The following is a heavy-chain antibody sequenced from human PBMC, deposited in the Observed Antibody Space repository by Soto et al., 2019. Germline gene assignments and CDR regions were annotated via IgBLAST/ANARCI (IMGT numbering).Heavy chain of an antibody. Sequence: QVQLVQSGAEVKKPGASVKVSCKASGYTITGYYMHWVRQAPGQGLEWMGWINPNSGGTNYAQKLQGRVTMTRDTSISTAYMELSRLRSDDTAVYYCARVAGWNYGVDYWGQGTLVTVSS. V-gene: IGHV1-2*02. CDR2: INPNSGGT. CDR1: GYTITGYY. J-gene: IGHJ4*02. CDR3: ARVAGWNYGVDY. D-gene: IGHD1-7*01.